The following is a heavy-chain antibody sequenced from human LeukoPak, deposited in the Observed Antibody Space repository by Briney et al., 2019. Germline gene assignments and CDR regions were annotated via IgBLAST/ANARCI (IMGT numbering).Heavy chain of an antibody. D-gene: IGHD2-2*01. CDR1: GGTSSSYA. Sequence: ASVKVSCKASGGTSSSYAISWVRQAPGQGLEWMGGIIPIFGTANYAQKFQGRVTITADESTSTAYMELSSLRSEDTAVYYCARVRLGYCSSTSCSVRYYYGMDVWGQGTTVTVSS. CDR3: ARVRLGYCSSTSCSVRYYYGMDV. CDR2: IIPIFGTA. J-gene: IGHJ6*02. V-gene: IGHV1-69*13.